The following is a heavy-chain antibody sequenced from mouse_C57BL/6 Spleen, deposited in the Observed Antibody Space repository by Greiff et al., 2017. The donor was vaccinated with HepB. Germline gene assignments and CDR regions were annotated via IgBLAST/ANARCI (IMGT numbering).Heavy chain of an antibody. Sequence: QVHVKQSGAELAKPGASVKLSCKASGYTFTSYWMHWVKQRPGQGLEWIGYINPSSGYTKYNQKFKDKATLTADKSSSTAYMQLSSLTYEDSAVYYCARWVYGSSPYFDYWGQGTTLTVSS. CDR1: GYTFTSYW. J-gene: IGHJ2*01. CDR2: INPSSGYT. CDR3: ARWVYGSSPYFDY. D-gene: IGHD1-1*01. V-gene: IGHV1-7*01.